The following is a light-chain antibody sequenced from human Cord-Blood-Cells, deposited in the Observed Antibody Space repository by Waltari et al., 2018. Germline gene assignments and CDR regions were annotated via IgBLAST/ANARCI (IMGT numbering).Light chain of an antibody. V-gene: IGKV3-20*01. Sequence: EIVLTQSPGTLSLSPGERATLSCRASQSVSSSYLAWYQQKPGQAPRLLIYCASSRATGIPDRFSGSGSGTDFTLTISRLEPEDFALYYCQQYGSSRWTFGQGTKVEIK. CDR2: CAS. J-gene: IGKJ1*01. CDR1: QSVSSSY. CDR3: QQYGSSRWT.